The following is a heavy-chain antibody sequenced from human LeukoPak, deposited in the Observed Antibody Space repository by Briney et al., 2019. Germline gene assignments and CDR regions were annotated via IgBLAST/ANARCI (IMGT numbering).Heavy chain of an antibody. CDR3: ARENLAAAADY. CDR1: GFTFSSYG. CDR2: IRGDGSMT. V-gene: IGHV3-74*01. D-gene: IGHD6-25*01. J-gene: IGHJ4*02. Sequence: GGSLRLSCAASGFTFSSYGMHWVRQAPGKGLVRVSRIRGDGSMTNYADSVKGRFTISRDNAENTLYLQMNSLRLEDTAVYYCARENLAAAADYWGQGTVVTVSS.